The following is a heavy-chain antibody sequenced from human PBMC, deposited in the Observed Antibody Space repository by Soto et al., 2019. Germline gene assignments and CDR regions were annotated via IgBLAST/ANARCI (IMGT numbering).Heavy chain of an antibody. CDR2: VYPGDSVT. Sequence: EVQLVQSGAEVKKPGESLKISCKGSGYSFTSYGMGGVRQMPGKGLGWMGIVYPGDSVTRYSPSFQGQVTISADKSISTAYLQWSSLKASDTAMYYCARPTSSSAPFDYWGQGTLVTVSS. CDR1: GYSFTSYG. V-gene: IGHV5-51*01. J-gene: IGHJ4*02. CDR3: ARPTSSSAPFDY.